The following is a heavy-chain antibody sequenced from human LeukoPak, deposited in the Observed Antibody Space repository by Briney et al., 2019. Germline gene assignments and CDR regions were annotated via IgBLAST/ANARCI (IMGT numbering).Heavy chain of an antibody. CDR3: ARGGSSAAAVCDY. J-gene: IGHJ4*02. V-gene: IGHV4-4*07. CDR1: GGSISRYY. D-gene: IGHD6-13*01. Sequence: PSETLSLTCTVSGGSISRYYWSWIRQPAGRGLEWIGRIYSSGTTNYNPSLKSRVTMSVDTSKNQFSLKLSSVTAADTAVYYCARGGSSAAAVCDYWGQGTLVTVSS. CDR2: IYSSGTT.